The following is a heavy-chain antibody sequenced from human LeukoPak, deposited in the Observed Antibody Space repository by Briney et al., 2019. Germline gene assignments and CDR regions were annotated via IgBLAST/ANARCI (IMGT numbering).Heavy chain of an antibody. V-gene: IGHV1-24*01. Sequence: ASVKVSCKVSGYTLTELSMHWVRQAPGKGLEWMGGFDPEDGETIYAQKFQGRVTMTEDTSTDTAYMELSSLRSEDTAVSYCATATSITMVRSYYYYMDVWGKGTTVTISS. CDR2: FDPEDGET. D-gene: IGHD3-10*01. J-gene: IGHJ6*03. CDR3: ATATSITMVRSYYYYMDV. CDR1: GYTLTELS.